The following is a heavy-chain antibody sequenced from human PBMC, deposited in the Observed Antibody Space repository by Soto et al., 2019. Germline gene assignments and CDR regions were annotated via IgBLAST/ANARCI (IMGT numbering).Heavy chain of an antibody. J-gene: IGHJ4*02. D-gene: IGHD3-22*01. CDR3: ARDGTYYYDSSGLDY. CDR2: IYSGGST. V-gene: IGHV3-66*01. CDR1: GFTVSSNY. Sequence: EVQLVESGGGLVQPGGSLRLSCAASGFTVSSNYMSWVRQAPGKGLEWVSVIYSGGSTYYADSVKGRFTISRDNSKNTLYLQMNSLRAEDTAVYYCARDGTYYYDSSGLDYWGQGTLVTVSS.